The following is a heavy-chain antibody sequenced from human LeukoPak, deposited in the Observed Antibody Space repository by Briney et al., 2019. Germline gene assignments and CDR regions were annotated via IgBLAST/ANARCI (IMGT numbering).Heavy chain of an antibody. CDR1: GGTFSSYA. Sequence: ASVKVSCKASGGTFSSYAISWVRQAPGQGLEWMGGIIPIFGTANYAQKFQGRVTITADESTSTAYMELSSLRSEDTAVYYCARDSEPDLVVPAQARYYYYYMDVWGKGTTVTVSS. CDR2: IIPIFGTA. J-gene: IGHJ6*03. CDR3: ARDSEPDLVVPAQARYYYYYMDV. D-gene: IGHD2-2*01. V-gene: IGHV1-69*13.